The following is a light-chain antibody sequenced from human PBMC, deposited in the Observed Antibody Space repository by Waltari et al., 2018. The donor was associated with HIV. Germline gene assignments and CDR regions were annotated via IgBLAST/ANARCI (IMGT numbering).Light chain of an antibody. J-gene: IGKJ1*01. CDR3: QQYDNYLWT. V-gene: IGKV1-5*03. CDR1: QSISSW. CDR2: RAS. Sequence: DIQMTQSPSSLSASVGDRVTITCRASQSISSWLAWYQQKPGNVPKLLIYRASTLESGVPSRFSGSGSGTEFTLTISSLQPDDFATYYCQQYDNYLWTFGQGTKVEIK.